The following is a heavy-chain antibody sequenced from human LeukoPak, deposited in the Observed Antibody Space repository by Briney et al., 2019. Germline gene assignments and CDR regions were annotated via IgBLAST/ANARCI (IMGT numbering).Heavy chain of an antibody. CDR2: LHTSGTT. J-gene: IGHJ3*02. CDR3: ARGDAYGAFDI. D-gene: IGHD3-16*01. CDR1: GGSISSYY. V-gene: IGHV4-4*07. Sequence: KPSETLSLTCTVSGGSISSYYWSWIRQPAGKGLEWIGRLHTSGTTNYNPSLKSRVTMSVDTSKKEFSLMLSSVTAADTAVYHCARGDAYGAFDIWGQGTMVTVSS.